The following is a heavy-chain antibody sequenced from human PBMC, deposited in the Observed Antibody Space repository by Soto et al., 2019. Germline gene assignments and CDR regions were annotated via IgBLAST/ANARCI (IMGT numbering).Heavy chain of an antibody. CDR2: IKSKTDGGTT. V-gene: IGHV3-15*07. J-gene: IGHJ6*02. Sequence: EVQLVESGGGLVKPGGSLRLSCAASGFTFSNAWMNWVRQAPGKGLEWVGRIKSKTDGGTTDYAEHVKGRFTISRDDSKNTLHLQMNILKTEDTAVYYCTTALSRTLLEGYGMDVWGQGTTVTVSS. D-gene: IGHD1-26*01. CDR3: TTALSRTLLEGYGMDV. CDR1: GFTFSNAW.